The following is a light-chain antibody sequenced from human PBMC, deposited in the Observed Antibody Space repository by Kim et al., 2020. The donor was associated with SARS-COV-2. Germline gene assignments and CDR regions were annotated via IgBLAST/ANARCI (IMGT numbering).Light chain of an antibody. CDR2: FDS. J-gene: IGLJ3*02. CDR1: NIGSNS. V-gene: IGLV3-21*04. Sequence: SYELTQPPSVSVAPGKTASITCGGNNIGSNSVHWYQQKPGQAPVLVMSFDSVRPSGIPERFSGSNSGNTATLTISRVEAGDEGDYYCQIWNNTRDHPVFGGGTQLTVL. CDR3: QIWNNTRDHPV.